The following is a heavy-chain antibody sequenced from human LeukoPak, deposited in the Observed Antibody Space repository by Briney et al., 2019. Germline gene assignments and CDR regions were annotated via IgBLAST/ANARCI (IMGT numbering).Heavy chain of an antibody. J-gene: IGHJ4*02. Sequence: QPGGSLRLSCAASGFTFSSYWIHWVRQAPGKGLVWVSRIKSDGSSTSYADSVKGRFTISRDNAKNSLYLQMNSLRAEDTAVYYCARARYCSGGNCYRSFDYWGQGTLVTVSS. V-gene: IGHV3-74*01. D-gene: IGHD2-15*01. CDR3: ARARYCSGGNCYRSFDY. CDR2: IKSDGSST. CDR1: GFTFSSYW.